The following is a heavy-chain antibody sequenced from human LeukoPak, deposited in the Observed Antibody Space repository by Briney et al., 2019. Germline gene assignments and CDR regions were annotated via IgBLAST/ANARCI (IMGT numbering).Heavy chain of an antibody. CDR1: GFTFSGSA. Sequence: GGSLRLSCAASGFTFSGSARHWVRQASGKGLEWVGRIRSKANSYATAYAASVKGRFTISRDDSKNTAYLQMNSLKTEDTAVYYCAKDLYSGYTYWGQGTLVTVSS. V-gene: IGHV3-73*01. J-gene: IGHJ4*02. CDR3: AKDLYSGYTY. D-gene: IGHD5-12*01. CDR2: IRSKANSYAT.